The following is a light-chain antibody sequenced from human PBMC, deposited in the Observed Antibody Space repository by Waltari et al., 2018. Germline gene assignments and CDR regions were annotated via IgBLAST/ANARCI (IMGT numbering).Light chain of an antibody. Sequence: DIQMTQSPSSLSASVGDRVTITCQASQEISNYLNWYQQKPGKAPKPLIYDASNLETGVPSRFSGSGSGTDFTFTISSLQPEDIATYYCQQYDNLPFGGGTKVEIK. CDR3: QQYDNLP. CDR2: DAS. CDR1: QEISNY. V-gene: IGKV1-33*01. J-gene: IGKJ4*01.